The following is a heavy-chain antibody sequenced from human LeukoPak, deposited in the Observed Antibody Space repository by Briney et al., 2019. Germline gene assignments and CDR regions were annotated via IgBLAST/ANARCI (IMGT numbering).Heavy chain of an antibody. CDR1: GFTFSNYW. CDR3: AKVKYGPYYYYGMDV. Sequence: GGSLRLSCAASGFTFSNYWMHWVRQAPGMGLEWVSGISGSGGSTYYADSVKGRFTISRDNSKNTLYLQMNSLRAEDTAIYYCAKVKYGPYYYYGMDVWGQGTTVTVSS. CDR2: ISGSGGST. V-gene: IGHV3-23*01. D-gene: IGHD4-17*01. J-gene: IGHJ6*02.